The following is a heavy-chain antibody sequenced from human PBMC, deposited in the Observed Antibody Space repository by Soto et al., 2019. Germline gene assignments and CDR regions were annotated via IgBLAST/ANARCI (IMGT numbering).Heavy chain of an antibody. CDR3: ATLPRTIERTPAAIWSFDS. CDR2: LDAEDGET. Sequence: GASVKVSCKVSGHSLSDLSIHCVRQAPGKGLEWMGGLDAEDGETIYAQKLQGRGTMTEDTSTDTAYMELSSLTSEDTAMYYCATLPRTIERTPAAIWSFDSWGQGTLVTVSS. J-gene: IGHJ4*02. V-gene: IGHV1-24*01. D-gene: IGHD2-2*01. CDR1: GHSLSDLS.